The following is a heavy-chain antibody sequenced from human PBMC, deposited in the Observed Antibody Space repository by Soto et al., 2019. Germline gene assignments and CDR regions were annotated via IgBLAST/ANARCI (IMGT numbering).Heavy chain of an antibody. Sequence: SETLSLTCTVSGGSISSYYWSWIRQTPGKGLEWIGYISYSGSTDYNPSLKSRVTISVDTSENQSSLKLSSVTAADTAVYYCARVNSYSSSWSHDYWGQGTLVTVAS. J-gene: IGHJ4*02. CDR1: GGSISSYY. CDR3: ARVNSYSSSWSHDY. CDR2: ISYSGST. D-gene: IGHD6-13*01. V-gene: IGHV4-59*01.